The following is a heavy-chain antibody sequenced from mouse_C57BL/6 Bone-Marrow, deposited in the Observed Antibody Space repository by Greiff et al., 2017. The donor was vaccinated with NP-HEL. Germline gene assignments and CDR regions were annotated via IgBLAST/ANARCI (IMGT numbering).Heavy chain of an antibody. CDR2: IDPANGTT. J-gene: IGHJ3*01. V-gene: IGHV14-3*01. CDR1: GFNFKNTY. CDR3: AYYYGSSPWFAY. D-gene: IGHD1-1*01. Sequence: VQLQQSVAELVRPGASVKLSCTASGFNFKNTYMPWVKQRPEQGLEWIGRIDPANGTTKYAPKFQGKATLTADTSSNTAYLQLSSLTSEDTAIYYCAYYYGSSPWFAYWGQGTLVTVSA.